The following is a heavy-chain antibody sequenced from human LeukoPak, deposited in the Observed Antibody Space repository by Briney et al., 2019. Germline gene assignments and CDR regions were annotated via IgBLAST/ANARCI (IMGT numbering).Heavy chain of an antibody. CDR1: GGSISSGSYY. CDR2: IYTSGST. Sequence: SETLSLTCTVSGGSISSGSYYWSWIRQPAGKGLEWIGRIYTSGSTNYNPSLKSRVTISVDTSKNQFSLKLSSVTAADTAVYYCARVSELRFLEWFIDYWGQGTLVTVSS. V-gene: IGHV4-61*02. CDR3: ARVSELRFLEWFIDY. J-gene: IGHJ4*01. D-gene: IGHD3-3*01.